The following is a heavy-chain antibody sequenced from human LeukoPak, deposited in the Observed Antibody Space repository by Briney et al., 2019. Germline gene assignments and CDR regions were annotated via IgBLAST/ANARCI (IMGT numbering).Heavy chain of an antibody. J-gene: IGHJ6*03. CDR2: ISSSSSYI. Sequence: GGSLRLSCAASGFTFISYSMNWVRQAPGKGLEWVSSISSSSSYIYYADSVKGRFTISRDNAKNSLYLQMNSLRAEDTAVYYCARDGAAYDFWSGYSAYYMDVWGKGTTVTVSS. CDR3: ARDGAAYDFWSGYSAYYMDV. CDR1: GFTFISYS. V-gene: IGHV3-21*01. D-gene: IGHD3-3*01.